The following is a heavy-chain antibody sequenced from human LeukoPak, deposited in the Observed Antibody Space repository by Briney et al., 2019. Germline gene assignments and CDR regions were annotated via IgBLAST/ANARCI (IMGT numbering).Heavy chain of an antibody. CDR3: ARRNQAGDYYYYYGMDV. J-gene: IGHJ6*02. V-gene: IGHV4-38-2*02. CDR2: IYHSGST. CDR1: GYSISSGYY. Sequence: SETLSLTCTVSGYSISSGYYWGWIRQPPGKGLEWIGSIYHSGSTYYNPSLKSRVTISVDTSKNQFSLKLSSVTAADTAVYYCARRNQAGDYYYYYGMDVWGQGTTVTVSS.